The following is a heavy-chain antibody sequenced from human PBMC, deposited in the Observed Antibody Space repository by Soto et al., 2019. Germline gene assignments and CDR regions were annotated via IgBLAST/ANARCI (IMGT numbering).Heavy chain of an antibody. CDR3: ARDTGYTFGSLNY. D-gene: IGHD5-18*01. J-gene: IGHJ4*02. CDR2: MNAGVGNT. Sequence: HVELVQSGADVKKPGPSVTISCKASGYTFTDYALHWVRQAPGQRLEWMGWMNAGVGNTLYSQKFQGKITITRYTSASTAYMELNSLKSEDTAIYYCARDTGYTFGSLNYWGPGTLVTVSS. CDR1: GYTFTDYA. V-gene: IGHV1-3*01.